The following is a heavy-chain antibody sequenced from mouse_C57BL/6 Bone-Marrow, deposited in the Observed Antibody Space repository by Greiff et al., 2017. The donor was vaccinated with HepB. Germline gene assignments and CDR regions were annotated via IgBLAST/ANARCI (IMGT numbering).Heavy chain of an antibody. V-gene: IGHV1-5*01. Sequence: EVQLQQSGTVLARPGASVKMSCKTSGYTFTSYWMHWVKQRPGQGLEWIGAIYPGNSDTSYNQKLKGKAKLTAVTSASTAYMELSSLTNEDSAVYYCTLITTVVATDYFDYWGQGTTLTVSS. CDR3: TLITTVVATDYFDY. D-gene: IGHD1-1*01. J-gene: IGHJ2*01. CDR2: IYPGNSDT. CDR1: GYTFTSYW.